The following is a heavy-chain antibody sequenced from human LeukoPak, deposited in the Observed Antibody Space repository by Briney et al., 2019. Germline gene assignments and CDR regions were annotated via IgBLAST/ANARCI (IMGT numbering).Heavy chain of an antibody. V-gene: IGHV3-53*01. D-gene: IGHD3-9*01. CDR3: ARGHYDILATYYYYYMDV. Sequence: GGSLRLSCAASGFTFSSYEMNWVRQAPGKGLEWVSVIYSGGSTYYADSVKGRFTISRDNSKNTLYLQMNSLRAEDTAVYYCARGHYDILATYYYYYMDVWGKGTTVTISS. CDR2: IYSGGST. CDR1: GFTFSSYE. J-gene: IGHJ6*03.